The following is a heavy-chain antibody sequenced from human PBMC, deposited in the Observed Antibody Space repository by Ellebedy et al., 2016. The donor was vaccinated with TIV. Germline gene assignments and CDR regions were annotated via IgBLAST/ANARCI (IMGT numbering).Heavy chain of an antibody. CDR1: GCTFRNYW. D-gene: IGHD3-3*01. Sequence: GESLKISCAASGCTFRNYWMHWVRQAPGKGLVWVSRVNTDGSSTSYADSVKGRFTISRDNARNTLYLQMNNLRVEDTAVYYCACWAGQERFQGPFDYWGQGTLVIVSS. V-gene: IGHV3-74*01. CDR3: ACWAGQERFQGPFDY. CDR2: VNTDGSST. J-gene: IGHJ4*02.